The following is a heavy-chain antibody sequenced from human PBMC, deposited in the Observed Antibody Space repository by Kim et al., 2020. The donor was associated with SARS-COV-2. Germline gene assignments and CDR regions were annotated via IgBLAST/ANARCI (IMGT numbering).Heavy chain of an antibody. V-gene: IGHV3-48*02. J-gene: IGHJ4*02. CDR3: DRVVFGSSWHFDS. Sequence: YADSVKGRITTSRDKTKNSLYLQMNSMRDEDMAVYYCDRVVFGSSWHFDSWGQGTPVTVSS. D-gene: IGHD6-13*01.